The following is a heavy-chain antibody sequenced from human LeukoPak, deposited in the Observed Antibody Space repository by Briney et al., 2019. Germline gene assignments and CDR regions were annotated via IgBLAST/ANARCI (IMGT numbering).Heavy chain of an antibody. CDR1: GGSFSGYY. D-gene: IGHD6-19*01. CDR3: ARARSHSSGWNF. V-gene: IGHV4-34*01. Sequence: SETLSLTCAVYGGSFSGYYWSWIRQPPGKGLEWIGEINHSGNTNYNPYLKSRVTISVDTSKNQFSLKLSSVTAADTAVYYCARARSHSSGWNFWGQGTLVTVSS. J-gene: IGHJ4*02. CDR2: INHSGNT.